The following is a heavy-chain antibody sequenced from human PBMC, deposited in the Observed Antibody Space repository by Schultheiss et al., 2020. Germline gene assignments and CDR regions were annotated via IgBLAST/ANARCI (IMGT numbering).Heavy chain of an antibody. D-gene: IGHD2-15*01. J-gene: IGHJ4*02. CDR3: ARAEEGAAYCSGGSCYPIDY. CDR2: IIPIFGIA. CDR1: GYTFTSYA. V-gene: IGHV1-69*10. Sequence: SVKVSCKASGYTFTSYAISWVRQAPGQGLEWMGGIIPIFGIANYAQKFQGRVTMTRDTSTSTVYMELSSLRSEDTAVYYCARAEEGAAYCSGGSCYPIDYWGQGTLVTVSS.